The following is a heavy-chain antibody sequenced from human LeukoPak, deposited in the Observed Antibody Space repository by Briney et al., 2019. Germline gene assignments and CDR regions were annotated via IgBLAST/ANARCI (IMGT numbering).Heavy chain of an antibody. CDR2: ISGSGSST. V-gene: IGHV3-23*01. J-gene: IGHJ6*04. CDR3: AELGITMIGGV. Sequence: GGSLRLSCAASGFTFNNYAMSWVHQAPGKGLEWVSGISGSGSSTYYADSVKGRFTISRDNAKNSLYLQMNSLRAEDTAVYYCAELGITMIGGVWGKGTTVTISS. CDR1: GFTFNNYA. D-gene: IGHD3-10*02.